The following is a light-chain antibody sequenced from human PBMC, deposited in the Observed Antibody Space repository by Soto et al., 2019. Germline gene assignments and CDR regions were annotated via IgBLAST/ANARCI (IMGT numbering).Light chain of an antibody. V-gene: IGLV2-14*03. CDR2: DVS. Sequence: QSALTQPASVSGSPGQSITISCTGSSSDVGGENYVSWYHQHPGKAPKLIIYDVSHRPFGVSNRFSGSKSGNTASLTISGLQAADEADYYCSSFTSINTEIFGGGTKLTVL. CDR1: SSDVGGENY. J-gene: IGLJ2*01. CDR3: SSFTSINTEI.